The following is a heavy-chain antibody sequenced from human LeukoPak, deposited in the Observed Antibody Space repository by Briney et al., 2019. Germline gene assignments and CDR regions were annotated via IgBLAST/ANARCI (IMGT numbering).Heavy chain of an antibody. CDR3: ARAFCVGECFVLHIFFDS. CDR1: GYSISSGYF. CDR2: IYQRATV. D-gene: IGHD2-21*01. J-gene: IGHJ4*02. V-gene: IGHV4-38-2*02. Sequence: RPSETLSLTCNVSGYSISSGYFWGWVRQAPGKGLEWIGSIYQRATVHYNPSLKSRVTISLDTSKNHFSLNLRSMQASDTAVYYRARAFCVGECFVLHIFFDSWGQGTLVTVSS.